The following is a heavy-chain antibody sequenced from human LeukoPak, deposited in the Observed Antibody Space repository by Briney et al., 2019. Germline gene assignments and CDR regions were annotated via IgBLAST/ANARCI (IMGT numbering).Heavy chain of an antibody. J-gene: IGHJ5*02. D-gene: IGHD2-21*02. CDR3: GREKKEYRGGDCEGAWFDP. CDR1: GVTFSSYA. Sequence: SVKLSCTASGVTFSSYAISWVRQAPGQGLEWMGGISPIFGTANYAQKFQGRVTITADKSTNTAYMELSSLGPEDTAVYYCGREKKEYRGGDCEGAWFDPWGQGTLVTVSS. CDR2: ISPIFGTA. V-gene: IGHV1-69*06.